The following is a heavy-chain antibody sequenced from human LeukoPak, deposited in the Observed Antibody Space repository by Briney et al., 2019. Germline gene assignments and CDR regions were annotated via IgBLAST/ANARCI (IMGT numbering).Heavy chain of an antibody. CDR3: ARARNYYDSSGYPSYYFDY. D-gene: IGHD3-22*01. CDR1: AYTFTGYY. V-gene: IGHV1-2*02. CDR2: IHPNSGGT. Sequence: ASVKLSCKASAYTFTGYYMHLLRQATGQGLEWMGWIHPNSGGTNYAQKFQGSVTMTRDTSISTAYMELSRLRSDDTAVYYCARARNYYDSSGYPSYYFDYWGQGTLVTVSS. J-gene: IGHJ4*02.